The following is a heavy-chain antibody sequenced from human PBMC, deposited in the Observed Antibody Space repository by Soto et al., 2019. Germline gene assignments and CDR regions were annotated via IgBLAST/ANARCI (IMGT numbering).Heavy chain of an antibody. J-gene: IGHJ4*02. CDR1: GFTVSSNY. V-gene: IGHV3-53*01. D-gene: IGHD6-13*01. CDR2: IYSGGST. CDR3: AREQQRTFDY. Sequence: GGSLRLSFAASGFTVSSNYMSWVRQPPGKGLEWVSIIYSGGSTYYADSVKGRFTISRDNSKNTLYLQMNSLRAEDTAVYYCAREQQRTFDYWGQGTLVTVSS.